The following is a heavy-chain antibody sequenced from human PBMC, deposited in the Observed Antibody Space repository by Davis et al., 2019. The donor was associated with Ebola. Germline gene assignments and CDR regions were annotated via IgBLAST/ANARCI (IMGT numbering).Heavy chain of an antibody. D-gene: IGHD6-13*01. V-gene: IGHV3-48*02. J-gene: IGHJ2*01. CDR1: GFTFSSYS. Sequence: GGSLRLSCAASGFTFSSYSMNWVRQAPGKGLEWVSSISSSSSTIYYADSVKGRFTISRDNAKNSLYLQMNSLRDEDTAVYYCARVSSSWYSWYFDLWGRGTLVTVSS. CDR2: ISSSSSTI. CDR3: ARVSSSWYSWYFDL.